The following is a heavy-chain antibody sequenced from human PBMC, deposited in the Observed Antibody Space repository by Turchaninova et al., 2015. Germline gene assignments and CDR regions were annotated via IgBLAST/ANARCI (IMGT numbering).Heavy chain of an antibody. V-gene: IGHV4-34*01. J-gene: IGHJ4*02. CDR1: GGSFRGYY. CDR2: INHSGST. Sequence: QVQLQQWGAGLSKPAEPLSLTCAVYGGSFRGYYWSWTRQPPGKGLEWIGEINHSGSTNYNPSLKSRVTISVDTSKNQFSLKLSSVTAADTAVYYCARGIPIFDYWGQGTLVTVSS. CDR3: ARGIPIFDY.